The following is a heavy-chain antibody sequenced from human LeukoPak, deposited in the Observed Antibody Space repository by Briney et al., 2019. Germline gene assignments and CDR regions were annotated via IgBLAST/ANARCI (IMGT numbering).Heavy chain of an antibody. CDR1: GFSFSDYY. V-gene: IGHV3-11*04. Sequence: PGGSLRLSCAASGFSFSDYYMTWIPQAPRKGLEWVSYISGRATTIYPADSVKGRFTISRDNAQNSLYLQMNSLRAEDTAVYYCARDSGYGGNSGYFDDWGQGTLVTVSS. CDR3: ARDSGYGGNSGYFDD. J-gene: IGHJ4*02. D-gene: IGHD4-23*01. CDR2: ISGRATTI.